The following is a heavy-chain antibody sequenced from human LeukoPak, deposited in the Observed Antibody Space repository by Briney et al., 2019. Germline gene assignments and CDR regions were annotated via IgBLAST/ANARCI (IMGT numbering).Heavy chain of an antibody. CDR3: ATDGWGYYDSSGYYRQADY. CDR2: INPNSGGT. J-gene: IGHJ4*02. D-gene: IGHD3-22*01. CDR1: GYTFTGYY. Sequence: GASVKVSCQTSGYTFTGYYMHWVRQAPGQGLEWMGRINPNSGGTNYAQKFQGRVTMTRDTSITTAYMELSRLRTDDTAVYYCATDGWGYYDSSGYYRQADYWGQGTLVTVSS. V-gene: IGHV1-2*06.